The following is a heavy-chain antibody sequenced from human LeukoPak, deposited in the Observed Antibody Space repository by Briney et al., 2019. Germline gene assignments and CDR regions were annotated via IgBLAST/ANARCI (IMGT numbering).Heavy chain of an antibody. CDR2: INHSGST. D-gene: IGHD4-17*01. CDR1: GGSFSGYY. V-gene: IGHV4-34*01. Sequence: PSETLSLTCAVYGGSFSGYYWSWIRQPPGKGLEWIGEINHSGSTNYNPSLKSRVTISVGTSKNQFSLKLSSVTAADTAAYYCARGPDYGDYNFYFDYWGQGTLVTVSS. CDR3: ARGPDYGDYNFYFDY. J-gene: IGHJ4*02.